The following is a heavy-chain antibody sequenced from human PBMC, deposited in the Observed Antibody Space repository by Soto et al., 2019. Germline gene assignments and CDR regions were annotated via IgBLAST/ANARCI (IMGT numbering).Heavy chain of an antibody. CDR3: ARDPVRRDFGDSSSSRVLTREQTYYYYYMDV. CDR2: IIPIFGTA. V-gene: IGHV1-69*13. CDR1: GGTFSSYA. J-gene: IGHJ6*03. Sequence: SVKVSCKASGGTFSSYAISWVRQAPGQGLEWMGGIIPIFGTANYAQKFQGRVTITADESTSTAYMELSSLRSEDTAVYYCARDPVRRDFGDSSSSRVLTREQTYYYYYMDVWGKGTTVTVSS. D-gene: IGHD6-6*01.